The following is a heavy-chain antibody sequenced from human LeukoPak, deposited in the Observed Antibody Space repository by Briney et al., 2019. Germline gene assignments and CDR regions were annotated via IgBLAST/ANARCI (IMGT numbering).Heavy chain of an antibody. CDR3: ERSFSDFWNGYHYYYNYYMDV. J-gene: IGHJ6*03. Sequence: GGSLRLSCAASGFTFSSYSMNWIRQAPGKGLEWVSYISSSSSTIYYADSVKGRFTISRDNGKNSLYLQMNSLRAEDTAVYYCERSFSDFWNGYHYYYNYYMDVWGKGTTVTVSS. CDR1: GFTFSSYS. CDR2: ISSSSSTI. V-gene: IGHV3-48*01. D-gene: IGHD3-3*01.